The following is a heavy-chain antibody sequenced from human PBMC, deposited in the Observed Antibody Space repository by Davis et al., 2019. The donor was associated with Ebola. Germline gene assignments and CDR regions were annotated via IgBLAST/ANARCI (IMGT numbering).Heavy chain of an antibody. Sequence: GGSLRLSCAASGFTFSGSAMHWVRQASGKGLKWVGRIRSKANSYATAYAASVKGRFTISRDDSKNTAYLQMNSLKTEDTAVYYCTRHAYYYYYGMDVWGQGTTVTVSS. CDR3: TRHAYYYYYGMDV. CDR2: IRSKANSYAT. V-gene: IGHV3-73*01. J-gene: IGHJ6*02. CDR1: GFTFSGSA.